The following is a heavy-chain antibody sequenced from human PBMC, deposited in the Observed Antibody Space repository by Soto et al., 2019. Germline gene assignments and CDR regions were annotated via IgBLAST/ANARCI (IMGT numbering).Heavy chain of an antibody. D-gene: IGHD1-1*01. Sequence: QVQLVESGGGVVQPGRSLRLSCAASGFMFSNHGMQWGRQAPGKGLEWVAVIWSDGNNKYYADSVKGRFTISRDNSKNTVYLQMDSLRAEDTAVYYCVRGDNWNDEASDYWGQGTLVTVSS. CDR2: IWSDGNNK. CDR1: GFMFSNHG. J-gene: IGHJ4*02. CDR3: VRGDNWNDEASDY. V-gene: IGHV3-33*01.